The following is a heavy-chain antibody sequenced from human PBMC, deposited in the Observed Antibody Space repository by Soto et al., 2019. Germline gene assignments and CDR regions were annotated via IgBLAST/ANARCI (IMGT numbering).Heavy chain of an antibody. CDR2: MYPGASDI. J-gene: IGHJ6*02. CDR1: GYSFSTYW. V-gene: IGHV5-51*01. D-gene: IGHD6-13*01. CDR3: ARPQASIAAAGPELGVDI. Sequence: GESLKISCQGSGYSFSTYWNGWVRQMPGKGLEWMGIMYPGASDIRYSPSFQGQVTFSADKSISTAYLQWRSLKASETVMYYCARPQASIAAAGPELGVDIWGQGTTVTVYS.